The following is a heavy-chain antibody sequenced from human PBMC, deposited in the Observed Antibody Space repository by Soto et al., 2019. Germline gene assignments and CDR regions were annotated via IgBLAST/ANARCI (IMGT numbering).Heavy chain of an antibody. V-gene: IGHV3-30*18. D-gene: IGHD1-7*01. Sequence: GGSLRLSCAAYGFTFSINDMHWVRQAPGRGLEWVAVISNDGNNKYYADSVKGRFTLSRDNSKNMVYLQMDSLRVEDTAVYFCAKDHQTYNWDYLFDSWGPGTLVTVSS. J-gene: IGHJ4*02. CDR2: ISNDGNNK. CDR1: GFTFSIND. CDR3: AKDHQTYNWDYLFDS.